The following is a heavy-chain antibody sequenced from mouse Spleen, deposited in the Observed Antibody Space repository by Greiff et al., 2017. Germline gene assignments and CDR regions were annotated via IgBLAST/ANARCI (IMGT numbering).Heavy chain of an antibody. CDR3: TPYYSNSSFAY. V-gene: IGHV1-15*01. CDR2: IDPETGGT. D-gene: IGHD2-5*01. CDR1: GYTFTDYE. J-gene: IGHJ3*01. Sequence: VKLVESGAELVRPGASVTLSCKASGYTFTDYEMHWVKQTPVHGLEWIGAIDPETGGTAYNQKFKGKAILTADKSSSTAYMELRSLTSEDSAVYYCTPYYSNSSFAYWGQGTLVTVSA.